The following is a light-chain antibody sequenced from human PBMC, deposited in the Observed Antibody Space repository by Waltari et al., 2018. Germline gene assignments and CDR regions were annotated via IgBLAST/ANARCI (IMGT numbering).Light chain of an antibody. V-gene: IGKV1-NL1*01. CDR3: QQYYNTPLT. Sequence: DIQMTQPPASLSASVGDRVTITCRASQGISNSLAWYQQKPGKAPKLLLYAASRLERGVPSRFSGNGSGTDYTLTITSLQPEDFATYYCQQYYNTPLTFGGGTEVEIK. J-gene: IGKJ4*01. CDR2: AAS. CDR1: QGISNS.